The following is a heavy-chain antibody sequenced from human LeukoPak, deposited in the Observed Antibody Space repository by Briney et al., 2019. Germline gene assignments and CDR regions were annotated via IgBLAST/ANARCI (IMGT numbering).Heavy chain of an antibody. J-gene: IGHJ3*02. V-gene: IGHV1-24*01. D-gene: IGHD6-13*01. Sequence: ASVKVSCKVSGYTLTELSMHWVRQAPGKGLEWMGGFDPEDGETIYAQKFQGRVTMTEDTSTDTAYMELSSLRSEDTAVYYCASPSSSWSGDAFDIWGQGTMVTVSS. CDR3: ASPSSSWSGDAFDI. CDR1: GYTLTELS. CDR2: FDPEDGET.